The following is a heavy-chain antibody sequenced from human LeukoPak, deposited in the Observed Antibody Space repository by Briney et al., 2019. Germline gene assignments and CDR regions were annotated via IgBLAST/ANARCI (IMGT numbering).Heavy chain of an antibody. Sequence: PGGSLRLSCAASGFTFSSYSMNWVRQAPGKGLEWVSSISSSSSYIYYADSVKGRFTISRDNAKNSLYLQMNSLRAEDTAVYYCARGGTVVTGLSDYWGQGTPVTVSS. CDR1: GFTFSSYS. CDR2: ISSSSSYI. D-gene: IGHD4-23*01. CDR3: ARGGTVVTGLSDY. V-gene: IGHV3-21*01. J-gene: IGHJ4*02.